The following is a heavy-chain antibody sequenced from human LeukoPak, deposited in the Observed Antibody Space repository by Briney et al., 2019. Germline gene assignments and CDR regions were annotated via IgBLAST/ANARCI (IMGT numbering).Heavy chain of an antibody. CDR1: GFTFSSYG. CDR3: ARETIVVVPAAKRDPYYFDY. CDR2: IKQDGSEK. V-gene: IGHV3-7*01. D-gene: IGHD2-2*01. Sequence: GGSLRLSCAASGFTFSSYGMSWVRQAPGKGLEWVANIKQDGSEKYYVDSVKGRFTISRDNAKNSLYLQMNSLRAEDTAVYYCARETIVVVPAAKRDPYYFDYWGQGTLVTVPS. J-gene: IGHJ4*02.